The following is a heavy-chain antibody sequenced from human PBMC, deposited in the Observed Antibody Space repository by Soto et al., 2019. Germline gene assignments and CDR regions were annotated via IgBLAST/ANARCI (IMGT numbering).Heavy chain of an antibody. D-gene: IGHD2-2*01. CDR1: GGSFSGYY. CDR3: ATYMPNYYYYGMDV. CDR2: INHSGGT. V-gene: IGHV4-34*01. J-gene: IGHJ6*02. Sequence: LSLTCAVYGGSFSGYYWSWIRQPPGKGLEWIGEINHSGGTNYNPSLKSRVTISVDTSKNQFSLNVSSVTAADTAVYYCATYMPNYYYYGMDVWGQGTTVTVSS.